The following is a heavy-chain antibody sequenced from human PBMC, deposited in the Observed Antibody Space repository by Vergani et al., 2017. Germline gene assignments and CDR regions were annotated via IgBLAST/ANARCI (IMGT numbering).Heavy chain of an antibody. J-gene: IGHJ6*02. CDR1: GYTFTSYD. Sequence: QVQLVQSGAEVKKPGASVKVSCKASGYTFTSYDINWVRQATGQGLEWMGWMNPNSGNTGYAQKFQGRVTMTRNTSISTAYMELSSLRSEDTAGYYCARGLTYYYDSSGYYYYYYYGMDVWGQGTTVTVSS. CDR2: MNPNSGNT. D-gene: IGHD3-22*01. V-gene: IGHV1-8*01. CDR3: ARGLTYYYDSSGYYYYYYYGMDV.